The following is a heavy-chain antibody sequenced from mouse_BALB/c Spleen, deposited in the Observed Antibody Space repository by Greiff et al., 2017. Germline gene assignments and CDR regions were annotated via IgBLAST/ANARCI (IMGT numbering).Heavy chain of an antibody. CDR1: GYTFTSYW. CDR3: ARNGYYGSSPAWFAY. J-gene: IGHJ3*01. CDR2: IDPENGNT. Sequence: VQLKQSGAELAKPGASVKMSCKASGYTFTSYWMHWVKQRPGQGLEWIGWIDPENGNTIYDPKFQGKASITADTSSNTAYLQLSSLTSEDTAVYYCARNGYYGSSPAWFAYWGQGTLVTVSA. V-gene: IGHV14-1*02. D-gene: IGHD1-1*01.